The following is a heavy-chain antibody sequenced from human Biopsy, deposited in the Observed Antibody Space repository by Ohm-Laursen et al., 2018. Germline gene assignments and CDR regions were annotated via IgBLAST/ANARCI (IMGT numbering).Heavy chain of an antibody. Sequence: SVKVSCKVSGYTLTELSMHWVRQAPGRGLEWMGGFTPENGKTIYAQKFQGRVTMTEDTSTDTAYMELSSLRSEDTAVYYCAADINVWNVNYWGQGTQVTVSS. V-gene: IGHV1-24*01. CDR1: GYTLTELS. D-gene: IGHD1-1*01. CDR3: AADINVWNVNY. J-gene: IGHJ4*02. CDR2: FTPENGKT.